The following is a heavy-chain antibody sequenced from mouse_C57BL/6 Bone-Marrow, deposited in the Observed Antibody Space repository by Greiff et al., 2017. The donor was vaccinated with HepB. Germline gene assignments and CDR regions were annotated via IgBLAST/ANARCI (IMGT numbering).Heavy chain of an antibody. CDR1: GYSITSGYY. D-gene: IGHD2-3*01. CDR3: ARERDGSYYAMDY. V-gene: IGHV3-6*01. CDR2: ISYDGSN. J-gene: IGHJ4*01. Sequence: EVKLMESGPGLVKPSQSLSLTCSVTGYSITSGYYWNWIRQFPGNKLEWMGYISYDGSNNYNPSLKNRISITRDTSKNQFFLKLNSVTTEDTATYYCARERDGSYYAMDYWGQGTSVTVSS.